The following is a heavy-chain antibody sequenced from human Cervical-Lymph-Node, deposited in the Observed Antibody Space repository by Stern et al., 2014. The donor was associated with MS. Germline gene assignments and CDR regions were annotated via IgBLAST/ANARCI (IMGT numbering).Heavy chain of an antibody. CDR3: ARKRVGGDYDF. D-gene: IGHD1-26*01. CDR1: GYSFTTYD. J-gene: IGHJ4*02. CDR2: VNPNSGNA. V-gene: IGHV1-8*01. Sequence: VHLVESGAEVRKPGASVKVSCKASGYSFTTYDINWVRQAAGQGPEWMGWVNPNSGNAGYAQKFRGRVTMTRDTSINTAYMELSSLTNEDTAMYYCARKRVGGDYDFWGQGTLVTVTS.